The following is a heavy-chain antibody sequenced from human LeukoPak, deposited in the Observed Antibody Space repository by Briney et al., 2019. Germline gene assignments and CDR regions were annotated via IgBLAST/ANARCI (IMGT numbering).Heavy chain of an antibody. D-gene: IGHD3-10*01. V-gene: IGHV3-30*02. J-gene: IGHJ6*03. CDR1: GSTFSTYW. Sequence: GGSLRLSCAASGSTFSTYWMSWVRQAPGKGLEWVAFIRYDGSNKYYADSVKGRFTISRDDSKNTLYLQMNSLKTEDTAVYYCTTDLDSQWFGELLYNMDVWGKGTTVTISS. CDR2: IRYDGSNK. CDR3: TTDLDSQWFGELLYNMDV.